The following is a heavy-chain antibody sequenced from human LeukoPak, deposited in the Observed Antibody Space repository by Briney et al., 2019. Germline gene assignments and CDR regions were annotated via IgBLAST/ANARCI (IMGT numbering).Heavy chain of an antibody. CDR1: GYTFTGYY. V-gene: IGHV1-2*02. D-gene: IGHD2-21*02. CDR3: ARVEVTNDAFDI. J-gene: IGHJ3*02. CDR2: INPNSGGT. Sequence: ASVKVSCKASGYTFTGYYMHWVRQAPGQELEWMGWINPNSGGTNYAQKFQGRVTMTRDTSISTAYMELSRMRSDDTAVYYCARVEVTNDAFDIWGQGTMVTVSP.